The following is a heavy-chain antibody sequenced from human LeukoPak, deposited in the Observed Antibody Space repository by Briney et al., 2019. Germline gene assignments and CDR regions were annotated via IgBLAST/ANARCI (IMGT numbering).Heavy chain of an antibody. J-gene: IGHJ4*02. V-gene: IGHV5-51*01. CDR3: ASSAPRGYYYDTSGYYYRY. Sequence: GESLKISCKGSGYSFTSYWIGWVRQMPGKGLEWMGIIYPGDSDTRYSPSFQGQVTISADRSISTAYLQWSSLKASDTAMYYCASSAPRGYYYDTSGYYYRYWGQGTLVTVSS. D-gene: IGHD3-22*01. CDR2: IYPGDSDT. CDR1: GYSFTSYW.